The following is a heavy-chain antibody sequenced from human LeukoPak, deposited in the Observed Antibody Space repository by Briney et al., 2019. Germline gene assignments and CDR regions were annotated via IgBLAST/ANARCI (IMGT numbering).Heavy chain of an antibody. D-gene: IGHD2-21*01. CDR2: ISHTGST. Sequence: PSETLSLTCAVYGGSFSDYYWSWIRQTPGKGLEWIGDISHTGSTVYSSSLESRVSISVDTSKNHFSLELTSVIAADTAVYYCARARHNSHVLRYFDSWGQGTLLTVSS. V-gene: IGHV4-34*01. J-gene: IGHJ4*02. CDR3: ARARHNSHVLRYFDS. CDR1: GGSFSDYY.